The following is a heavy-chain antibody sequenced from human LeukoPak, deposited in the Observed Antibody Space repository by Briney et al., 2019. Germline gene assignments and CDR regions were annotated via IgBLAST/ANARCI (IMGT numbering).Heavy chain of an antibody. CDR3: ARVGRSGTSWFDP. CDR1: GGSISSYY. V-gene: IGHV4-59*08. Sequence: SETLSLTCTVSGGSISSYYWSWIRQPPGKGLEWIGYIYYSGSTNYNPSLKSRVTISVDTSKNQFSLKLSSVTAADTAVYYCARVGRSGTSWFDPWGQGTLVTVSS. J-gene: IGHJ5*02. CDR2: IYYSGST. D-gene: IGHD2-15*01.